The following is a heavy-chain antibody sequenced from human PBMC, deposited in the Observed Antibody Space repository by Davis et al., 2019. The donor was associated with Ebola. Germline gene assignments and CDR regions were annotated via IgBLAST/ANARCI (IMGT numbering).Heavy chain of an antibody. CDR2: IYYSGST. V-gene: IGHV4-59*01. Sequence: SETLSLTCTVSGGSIGYYYWSWIRQPPGKGLEWIGYIYYSGSTKYIPSLKSRVTISVGTSKNQFSLKLSSASAADTAMYYCARGSAGHFDLWGRGTLVTVSS. CDR3: ARGSAGHFDL. CDR1: GGSIGYYY. J-gene: IGHJ2*01. D-gene: IGHD6-13*01.